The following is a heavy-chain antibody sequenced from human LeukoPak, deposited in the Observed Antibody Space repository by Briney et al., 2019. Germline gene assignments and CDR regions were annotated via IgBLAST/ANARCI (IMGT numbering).Heavy chain of an antibody. J-gene: IGHJ6*03. CDR3: ARDGYIVVVPAASYYYYMDV. V-gene: IGHV1-2*02. Sequence: ASVKVSCKASGYTFTGYYMHWVRQAPGQGLEWMGWINPNSGGTNYAQKFQGRVTMTRDTSISTAYMELSRLRSDDTAVYYCARDGYIVVVPAASYYYYMDVWGKGTTVTVSS. D-gene: IGHD2-2*01. CDR1: GYTFTGYY. CDR2: INPNSGGT.